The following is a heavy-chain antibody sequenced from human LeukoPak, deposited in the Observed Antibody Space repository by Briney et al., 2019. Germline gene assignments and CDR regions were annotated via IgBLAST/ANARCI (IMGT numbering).Heavy chain of an antibody. CDR1: GFTFSSYG. Sequence: GGSLRLSCAASGFTFSSYGMHWVRQAPGKGLEWVSGISASGGSTSYADSVRGRFTISRDNSRNTLYLQMNSLRGDDTAVYYCAKDVGKWESLHFFDYWGQGTLVTVSS. J-gene: IGHJ4*02. CDR2: ISASGGST. CDR3: AKDVGKWESLHFFDY. D-gene: IGHD1-26*01. V-gene: IGHV3-23*01.